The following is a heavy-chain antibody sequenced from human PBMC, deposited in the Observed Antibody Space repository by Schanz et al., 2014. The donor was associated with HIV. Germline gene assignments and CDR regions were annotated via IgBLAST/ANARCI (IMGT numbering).Heavy chain of an antibody. CDR2: IWFDGTNK. J-gene: IGHJ6*02. CDR3: AKGDWAHKVTTGVDV. CDR1: GFTFSSYA. D-gene: IGHD4-17*01. V-gene: IGHV3-33*06. Sequence: QVQLVESGGSVVQPGRSLRLSCAASGFTFSSYAMHWVRQAPGKGLEWVAVIWFDGTNKFYADSVKGRFTISRDNSKNTLHLQMSSLRTEDSAVYYCAKGDWAHKVTTGVDVWGQGTTVIVS.